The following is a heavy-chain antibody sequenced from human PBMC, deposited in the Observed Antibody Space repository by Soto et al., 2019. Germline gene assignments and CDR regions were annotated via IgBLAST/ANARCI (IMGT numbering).Heavy chain of an antibody. CDR1: GFTFSSYG. D-gene: IGHD6-13*01. CDR2: ISYDGSNK. Sequence: GGSLRLSCAASGFTFSSYGMHWVRQAPGKGLEWVAVISYDGSNKYYADSVKGRFTISRDNSKNTLYLQMNSLRAEDTAVYYCAKAAAAASYYYYYMDVWGKGTTVTVSS. V-gene: IGHV3-30*18. CDR3: AKAAAAASYYYYYMDV. J-gene: IGHJ6*03.